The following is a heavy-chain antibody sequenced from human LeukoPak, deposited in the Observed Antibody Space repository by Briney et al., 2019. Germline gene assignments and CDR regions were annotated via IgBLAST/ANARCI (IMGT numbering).Heavy chain of an antibody. Sequence: GASVKVSCKTSGYTFTSYGISWVRQAPGQGLEWMGWISAYNGNTNYAQKLQGRVTMTTDTSTSTAYMELRSLRSDDTAVYYCARDYRMITFGGAHYWGQGTLVTVSS. V-gene: IGHV1-18*01. J-gene: IGHJ4*02. CDR1: GYTFTSYG. CDR2: ISAYNGNT. CDR3: ARDYRMITFGGAHY. D-gene: IGHD3-16*01.